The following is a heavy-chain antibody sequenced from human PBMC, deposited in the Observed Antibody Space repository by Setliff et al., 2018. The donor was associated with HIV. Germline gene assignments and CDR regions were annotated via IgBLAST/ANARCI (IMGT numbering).Heavy chain of an antibody. CDR3: ARAENYYDSSGYDFFDY. V-gene: IGHV4-34*01. D-gene: IGHD3-22*01. Sequence: SETLSLTCAVYGGSLTNYYWSWIRQSPGKGLEWIGEITDDGTATYTSSLKSRVTISLDTSKNHFSLHLTSVTAADTAVYYCARAENYYDSSGYDFFDYWGQGTLVTVSS. CDR2: ITDDGTA. J-gene: IGHJ4*02. CDR1: GGSLTNYY.